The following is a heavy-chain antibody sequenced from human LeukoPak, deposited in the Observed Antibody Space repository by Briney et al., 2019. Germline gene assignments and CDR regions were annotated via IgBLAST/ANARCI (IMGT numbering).Heavy chain of an antibody. D-gene: IGHD3-3*01. CDR2: INHSGST. CDR1: GGSFSGYY. V-gene: IGHV4-34*01. Sequence: SETLSLTCAVYGGSFSGYYWSWIRQPPGKGLEWIGEINHSGSTNYNPSLKSRVTTSVDTSKNQFSLKLSSVTAADTAVYYCAREAGELHDFWSGYRFYYFDYWGQGTLVTVSS. J-gene: IGHJ4*02. CDR3: AREAGELHDFWSGYRFYYFDY.